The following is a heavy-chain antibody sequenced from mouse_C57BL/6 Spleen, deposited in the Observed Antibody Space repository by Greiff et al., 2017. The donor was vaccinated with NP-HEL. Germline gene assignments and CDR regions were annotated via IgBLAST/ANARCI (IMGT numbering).Heavy chain of an antibody. V-gene: IGHV1-62-2*01. CDR1: GYTFTEYT. CDR3: ARHEDRGAGRYYAMDY. J-gene: IGHJ4*01. Sequence: VQLQQSGAELVKPGESVKLSCKASGYTFTEYTIHWVKQRSGQGLEWIGWFYPGSGSIKYNEKFKDKATLTADKSSSTVYMELSRLTSEDSAVYFCARHEDRGAGRYYAMDYWGQGTSVTVSS. CDR2: FYPGSGSI. D-gene: IGHD4-1*01.